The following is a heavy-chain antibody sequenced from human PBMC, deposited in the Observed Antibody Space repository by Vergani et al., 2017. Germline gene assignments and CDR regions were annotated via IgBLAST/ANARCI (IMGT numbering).Heavy chain of an antibody. J-gene: IGHJ6*03. D-gene: IGHD2-2*01. CDR1: GFTFSSYG. V-gene: IGHV3-33*01. Sequence: QVQLVESGGGVVQPGRSLRLPCAASGFTFSSYGLHWVRQAPGKGFEWVAVMWYDGSNKYYADSVKGRITISRDSSKNTLYLQMNGLRAEDTAVYYCARGAGYCSSTSCPPTLRHYYYYIDVWGKGATVTVSS. CDR2: MWYDGSNK. CDR3: ARGAGYCSSTSCPPTLRHYYYYIDV.